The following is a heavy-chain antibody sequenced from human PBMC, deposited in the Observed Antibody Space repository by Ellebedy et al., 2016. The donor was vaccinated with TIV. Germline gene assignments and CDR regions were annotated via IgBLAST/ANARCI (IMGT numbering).Heavy chain of an antibody. CDR1: GFTFSSYA. CDR2: ISSGSSTI. V-gene: IGHV3-48*01. J-gene: IGHJ4*02. CDR3: ARDAADNGGKLDY. D-gene: IGHD4-23*01. Sequence: PGGSLRLSCAASGFTFSSYAMNWVRQAPGKGLEWVSCISSGSSTIYYADSVKGRFTISRDNSKNTLYLQMDSLRAEDTAVYYCARDAADNGGKLDYWGQGALVTVSS.